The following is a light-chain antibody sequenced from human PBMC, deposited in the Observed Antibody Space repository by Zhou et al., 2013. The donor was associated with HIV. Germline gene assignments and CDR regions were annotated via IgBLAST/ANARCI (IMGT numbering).Light chain of an antibody. CDR1: QGISSR. CDR2: EAS. V-gene: IGKV1-33*01. CDR3: QQYDELPLT. Sequence: DIQMTQSPSSLSASVGDRVTITCRASQGISSRLAWYQQKPGKAPKLLIQEASNLEAGVPSRFSGSGSGTYFTFTITSLQPDDIATYYCQQYDELPLTFGRRDQAGDQT. J-gene: IGKJ4*01.